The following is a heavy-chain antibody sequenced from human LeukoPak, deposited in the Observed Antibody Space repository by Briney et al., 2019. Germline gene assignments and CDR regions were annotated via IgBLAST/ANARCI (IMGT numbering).Heavy chain of an antibody. CDR3: ARDGGIAAAKDY. V-gene: IGHV3-30*04. Sequence: GGSLRLSCAASGFTFSSYAMHWVRQAPGKGLEWVAVISYDGSNKYYADSVKGRFTISRDNFKNTLYLQMNSLRAEDTAVYYCARDGGIAAAKDYWGQGTLVTVSS. CDR2: ISYDGSNK. J-gene: IGHJ4*02. D-gene: IGHD6-13*01. CDR1: GFTFSSYA.